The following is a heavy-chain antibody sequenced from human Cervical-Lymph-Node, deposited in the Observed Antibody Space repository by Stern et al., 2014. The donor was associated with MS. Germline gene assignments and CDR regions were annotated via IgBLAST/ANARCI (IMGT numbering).Heavy chain of an antibody. CDR3: VKPYWTQLWASHFDL. D-gene: IGHD1-1*01. J-gene: IGHJ2*01. CDR2: LTWNSDNI. V-gene: IGHV3-9*01. Sequence: EVQLLESGGGFVKPGRSLRLSCTASGFTFDDYAMHWVRQAPGKGLEWVSGLTWNSDNIAYADSVKGRFTISRDNAKSSLYLQMDSLRPEDTAFYYCVKPYWTQLWASHFDLWGRGSLVTVSS. CDR1: GFTFDDYA.